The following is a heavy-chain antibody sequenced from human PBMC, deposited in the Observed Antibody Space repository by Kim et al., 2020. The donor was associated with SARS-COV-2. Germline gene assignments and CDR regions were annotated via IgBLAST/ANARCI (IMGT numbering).Heavy chain of an antibody. Sequence: GGSLRLSCAASGFTFSSYWMHWVRQAPGKGLVWVSRINSDGSSTSYADSVKGRFTISRDNAKNTLYVQMNSLRAEDTAVYYCARTEWLYYFDYWGQGTLVTVSS. CDR3: ARTEWLYYFDY. J-gene: IGHJ4*02. V-gene: IGHV3-74*01. CDR2: INSDGSST. D-gene: IGHD3-3*01. CDR1: GFTFSSYW.